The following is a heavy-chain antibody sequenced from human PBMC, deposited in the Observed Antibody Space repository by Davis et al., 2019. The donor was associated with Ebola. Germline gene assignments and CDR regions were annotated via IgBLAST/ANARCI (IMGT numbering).Heavy chain of an antibody. D-gene: IGHD6-13*01. V-gene: IGHV3-33*08. CDR1: GFTFSSYG. CDR2: IWYDGSNK. CDR3: ARDRWIAAAGIDY. J-gene: IGHJ4*02. Sequence: GESLKISCAASGFTFSSYGMHWVRQAPGKGLEWVTVIWYDGSNKYYADSMKGRFTISRDNSKNTLYLQMNSLRAEDTAVYYCARDRWIAAAGIDYWGQGTLVTVSS.